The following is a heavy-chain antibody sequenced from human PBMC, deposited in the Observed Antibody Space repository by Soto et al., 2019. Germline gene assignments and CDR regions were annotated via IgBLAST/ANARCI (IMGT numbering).Heavy chain of an antibody. Sequence: SVKVSCKASGGTFSSYAISWVRQAPGQGLEWMGGIIPIFGTANYAQKFQGRVTITADESTSTAYMELSSLRSEDTAVYYCARGEYQHYYYYYGMDVWGQGTTVTVSS. CDR2: IIPIFGTA. CDR1: GGTFSSYA. D-gene: IGHD2-2*01. CDR3: ARGEYQHYYYYYGMDV. V-gene: IGHV1-69*13. J-gene: IGHJ6*02.